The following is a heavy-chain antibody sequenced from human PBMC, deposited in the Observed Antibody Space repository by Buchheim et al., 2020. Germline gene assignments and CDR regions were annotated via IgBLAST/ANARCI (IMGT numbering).Heavy chain of an antibody. J-gene: IGHJ6*02. CDR3: ASSDSSGYRGYYYYGMDV. Sequence: QLQLQESGSGLVKPSQTLSLTCAVSGGSISSGGYSWSWIRQPPGKGLEWIGYIYHSGSTYYNPSLKSRVTISVDRSKNPFSLKLSSVTAADTAVYYCASSDSSGYRGYYYYGMDVWGQGTT. CDR2: IYHSGST. CDR1: GGSISSGGYS. D-gene: IGHD3-22*01. V-gene: IGHV4-30-2*01.